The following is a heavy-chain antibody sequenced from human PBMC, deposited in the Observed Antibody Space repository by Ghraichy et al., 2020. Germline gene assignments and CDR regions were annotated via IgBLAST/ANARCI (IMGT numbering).Heavy chain of an antibody. CDR3: ARVPYSGYDSHYYGMDV. V-gene: IGHV3-23*01. D-gene: IGHD5-12*01. CDR2: ISGSGATT. Sequence: GESLNISCAASRFTFSTYAMNWVRQAPGKGLEWVSAISGSGATTNYADSVRGRFTVSRDNSKNTLYLHMNSLRAEDTAIYYGARVPYSGYDSHYYGMDVWGQGTTVTVSS. CDR1: RFTFSTYA. J-gene: IGHJ6*02.